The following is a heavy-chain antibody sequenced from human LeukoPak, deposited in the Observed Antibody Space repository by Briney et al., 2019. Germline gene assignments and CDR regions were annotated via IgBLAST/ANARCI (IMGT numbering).Heavy chain of an antibody. V-gene: IGHV3-23*01. Sequence: GGSLRLSCAASGFTFSSYAMSWVRQAPGKGLEWVSAISGSGGSTYYADSVKGRFTISRDNSKNTLYLQMNSLRAEDAAVYYCAKALRRDGYNCFDYWGQGTLVTVSS. CDR1: GFTFSSYA. D-gene: IGHD5-24*01. J-gene: IGHJ4*02. CDR3: AKALRRDGYNCFDY. CDR2: ISGSGGST.